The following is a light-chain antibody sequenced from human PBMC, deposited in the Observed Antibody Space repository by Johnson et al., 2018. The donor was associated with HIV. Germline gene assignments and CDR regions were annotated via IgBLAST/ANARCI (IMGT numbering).Light chain of an antibody. V-gene: IGLV1-51*02. Sequence: QSVLTQPPSVSAAPGQKVTISCSGSSSNIGNNYVSWYQQLPGKAPKLLIYESTNRPSGIPDRFSGSKSGTSATLGLFGLQTWDEADYYCGTWDSRLNVYLFGTGTKVTVL. CDR2: EST. CDR1: SSNIGNNY. CDR3: GTWDSRLNVYL. J-gene: IGLJ1*01.